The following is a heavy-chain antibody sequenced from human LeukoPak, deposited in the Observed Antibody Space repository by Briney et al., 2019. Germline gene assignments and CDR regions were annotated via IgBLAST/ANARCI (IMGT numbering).Heavy chain of an antibody. J-gene: IGHJ4*02. CDR3: ASSDRREWMYYYDSSGYFTPLFDY. CDR1: GYTFTSYG. V-gene: IGHV1-69*05. D-gene: IGHD3-22*01. CDR2: IIPIFGTA. Sequence: SVKVSCKASGYTFTSYGISWVRQAPGQGLEWMGGIIPIFGTANYAQKFQGRVTITTDESTSTAYMELSSLRSEDTAVYYCASSDRREWMYYYDSSGYFTPLFDYWGQGTLVTVSS.